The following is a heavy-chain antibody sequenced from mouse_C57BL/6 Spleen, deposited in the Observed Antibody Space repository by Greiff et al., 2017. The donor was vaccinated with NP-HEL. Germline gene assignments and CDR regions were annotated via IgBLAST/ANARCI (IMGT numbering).Heavy chain of an antibody. V-gene: IGHV1-69*01. CDR2: IDPSDSYT. J-gene: IGHJ4*01. D-gene: IGHD1-1*01. Sequence: VQLQQPGAELVMPGASVKLSCKASGYTFTSYWMHWVKQRPGQGLEWIGEIDPSDSYTNYNQKFKGKSTLTVDKSSSTAYMQLSSLTSEDSAVYYCARSGPYYYGSSPYYAMDYWGQGTSVTVSS. CDR1: GYTFTSYW. CDR3: ARSGPYYYGSSPYYAMDY.